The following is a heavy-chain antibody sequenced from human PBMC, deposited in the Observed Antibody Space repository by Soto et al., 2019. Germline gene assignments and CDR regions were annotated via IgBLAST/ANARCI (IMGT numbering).Heavy chain of an antibody. CDR2: ISGSGGST. Sequence: PGGSLRLSCAASGFTFSSYAMSWVRQAPGKGLEWVSAISGSGGSTYYADSVKGRFTISRDNSKNTLYLQMNSLRAEGTAVYYCARAQLHYDFWSPDYWGQGTLVTVSS. J-gene: IGHJ4*02. V-gene: IGHV3-23*01. CDR1: GFTFSSYA. CDR3: ARAQLHYDFWSPDY. D-gene: IGHD3-3*01.